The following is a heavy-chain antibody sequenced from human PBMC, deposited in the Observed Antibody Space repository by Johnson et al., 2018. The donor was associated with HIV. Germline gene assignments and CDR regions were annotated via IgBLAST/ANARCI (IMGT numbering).Heavy chain of an antibody. Sequence: VQLVESGGGLVQPGGSLRLSCAASGFTVSSNYMSWVRQAPGMGLEWVSVIYSGGSTYYADSVKGRFTISRDNAKNSLYLQMNSLRAEDTAVYYCAKTEDAFDIWGQGTMVTVSS. CDR2: IYSGGST. J-gene: IGHJ3*02. CDR3: AKTEDAFDI. V-gene: IGHV3-66*01. CDR1: GFTVSSNY.